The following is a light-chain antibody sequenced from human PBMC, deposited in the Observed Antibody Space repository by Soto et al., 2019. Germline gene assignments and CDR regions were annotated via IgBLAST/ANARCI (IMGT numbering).Light chain of an antibody. CDR1: QTISTW. V-gene: IGKV1-5*01. Sequence: IQMTQSPSTLSASVGDRVTITCRASQTISTWLAWYQQKPGKAPKLLMYDASRLESGVPSTFSGSGSGTEFTLTISSLQPDDVATYYCQQYSGYWTFGQGTRWIS. CDR3: QQYSGYWT. J-gene: IGKJ1*01. CDR2: DAS.